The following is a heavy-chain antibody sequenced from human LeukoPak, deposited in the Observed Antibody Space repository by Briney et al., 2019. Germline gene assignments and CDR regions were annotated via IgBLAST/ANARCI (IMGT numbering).Heavy chain of an antibody. CDR1: GFTFSSYW. Sequence: GGSLRLSCAASGFTFSSYWMHWVRQAPGKGLVWVSRINSDGSSTSYADSVKGRFTISRDNAKYTLYLQMNSLRAEDTAVYYCARRIAVAGNFDYWGQGTLVTVSS. CDR2: INSDGSST. V-gene: IGHV3-74*01. D-gene: IGHD6-19*01. CDR3: ARRIAVAGNFDY. J-gene: IGHJ4*02.